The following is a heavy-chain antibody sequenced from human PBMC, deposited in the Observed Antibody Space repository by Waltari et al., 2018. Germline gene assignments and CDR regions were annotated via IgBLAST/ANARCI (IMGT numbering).Heavy chain of an antibody. CDR3: ATYSSTWDYFQH. CDR2: YYSGST. D-gene: IGHD6-13*01. CDR1: TGSLRTYY. Sequence: QVPLQESGPGLVKPSEPLSLTCTVSTGSLRTYYWTWIRQPPGKGLEGIGYYSGSTNYNPSLKSRVTISIDTSRNQFSLRLSSVTAADTAVYYCATYSSTWDYFQHWGQGTLVTVSS. V-gene: IGHV4-59*01. J-gene: IGHJ1*01.